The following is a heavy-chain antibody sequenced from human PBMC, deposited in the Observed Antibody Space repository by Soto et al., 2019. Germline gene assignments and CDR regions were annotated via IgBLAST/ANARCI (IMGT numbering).Heavy chain of an antibody. V-gene: IGHV1-18*04. Sequence: ASVKVSCKASGYTFTSYGISWVRQAPGQGLEWMGWISAYNGNTNYAQKLQGRVTMTTDTSTSTAYMELRSLRSDDTAVYYCARVGMNQVNTVGWWFDPWGQGTLVTVSS. CDR3: ARVGMNQVNTVGWWFDP. CDR2: ISAYNGNT. D-gene: IGHD4-17*01. CDR1: GYTFTSYG. J-gene: IGHJ5*02.